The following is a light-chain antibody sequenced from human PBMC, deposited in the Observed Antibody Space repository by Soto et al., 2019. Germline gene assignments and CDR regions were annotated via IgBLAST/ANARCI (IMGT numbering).Light chain of an antibody. CDR3: LQDYNYPRT. CDR2: GAS. V-gene: IGKV1-6*01. J-gene: IGKJ1*01. CDR1: QGSRND. Sequence: AIQMTQSPSSLSASVGDRVTITCRASQGSRNDLGWYQQKPGKAPKLLIYGASSLQSGVPSRFSGSGSGTDFTLSISSLQPEDFATYYCLQDYNYPRTFGQGTKVDIK.